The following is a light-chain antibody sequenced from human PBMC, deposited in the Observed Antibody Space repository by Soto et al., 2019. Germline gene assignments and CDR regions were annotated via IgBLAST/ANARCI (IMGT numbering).Light chain of an antibody. CDR3: ATWEDNSTPRV. CDR1: SSNIGSNY. Sequence: QSVLIQPPSASGTPGQRVTISCSGSSSNIGSNYVYWFQQLPAAAPKLLIYRNNQLPSGVPYRFSGSKSGTSASLAISGLRSEDEADYYCATWEDNSTPRVFGGGPKLTVL. J-gene: IGLJ3*02. V-gene: IGLV1-47*01. CDR2: RNN.